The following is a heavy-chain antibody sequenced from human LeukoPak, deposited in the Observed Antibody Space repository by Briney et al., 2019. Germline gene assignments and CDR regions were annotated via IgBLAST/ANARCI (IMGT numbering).Heavy chain of an antibody. CDR3: ARLDGLSVAGYYYYYGMDV. CDR2: FYYSGST. Sequence: SETLSLTCTVSGGSITSYYWFWIRQPPGKGLEWIGYFYYSGSTIYNPSLKSRVTISVDTSNNQCSLKLSSVTAADTAVYYCARLDGLSVAGYYYYYGMDVWGQGTTVTVSS. D-gene: IGHD6-19*01. CDR1: GGSITSYY. J-gene: IGHJ6*02. V-gene: IGHV4-59*01.